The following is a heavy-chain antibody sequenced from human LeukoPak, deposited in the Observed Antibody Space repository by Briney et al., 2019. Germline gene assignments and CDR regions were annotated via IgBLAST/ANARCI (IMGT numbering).Heavy chain of an antibody. CDR3: AGHHPRNTVDY. D-gene: IGHD2/OR15-2a*01. J-gene: IGHJ4*02. V-gene: IGHV4-59*08. Sequence: PSETLSLTCTVSGGSISSYYWSWIRQPPGKGLEWIAYISDIGSINYNPSLKSRVTISLDTSKNQFSLKLSSVTAADTAVYYCAGHHPRNTVDYWGQGTLVTVSS. CDR2: ISDIGSI. CDR1: GGSISSYY.